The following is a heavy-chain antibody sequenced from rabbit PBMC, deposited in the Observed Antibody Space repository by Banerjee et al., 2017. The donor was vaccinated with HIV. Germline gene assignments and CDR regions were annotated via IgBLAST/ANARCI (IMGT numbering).Heavy chain of an antibody. CDR1: GFSFSSSYW. Sequence: QSLEESGGDLVKPGASLTLTCTASGFSFSSSYWIWWVRQAPGKGLEWIACIYAGSSGSTYYASWAKGRFTISKTSSTTVTLQMTSLTAADTATYFCAREGTGYGGYGYGNTHNLWGPGTLVT. CDR3: AREGTGYGGYGYGNTHNL. V-gene: IGHV1S40*01. CDR2: IYAGSSGST. J-gene: IGHJ4*01. D-gene: IGHD6-1*01.